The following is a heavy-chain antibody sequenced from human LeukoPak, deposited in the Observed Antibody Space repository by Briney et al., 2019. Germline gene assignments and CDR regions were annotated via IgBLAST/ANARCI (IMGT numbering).Heavy chain of an antibody. V-gene: IGHV3-11*01. D-gene: IGHD6-19*01. CDR1: RFTFSDYY. J-gene: IGHJ4*02. CDR3: ARFGGSGWSLDY. Sequence: PGGSLRLSCAASRFTFSDYYMGWIRQAPGKGLEWVSYITSSGSTMNYADSVKGRFTISRDNAKSSLYLQMNSLRAEDTAVYCCARFGGSGWSLDYWGQGTLVTVSS. CDR2: ITSSGSTM.